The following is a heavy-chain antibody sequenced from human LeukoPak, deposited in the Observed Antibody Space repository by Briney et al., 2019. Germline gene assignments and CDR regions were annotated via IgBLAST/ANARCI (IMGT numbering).Heavy chain of an antibody. Sequence: SETLSLTCAVSGGSISSSNWWSWVRQPPGKGLEWIGEIYHSGSTNYNPSLKSRVTISVDKSKNQFSLKLSSVTAADTAVYYCARRYPTIFGVVIKYYFDYWGQGTLVTVSS. CDR2: IYHSGST. CDR3: ARRYPTIFGVVIKYYFDY. CDR1: GGSISSSNW. J-gene: IGHJ4*02. D-gene: IGHD3-3*01. V-gene: IGHV4-4*02.